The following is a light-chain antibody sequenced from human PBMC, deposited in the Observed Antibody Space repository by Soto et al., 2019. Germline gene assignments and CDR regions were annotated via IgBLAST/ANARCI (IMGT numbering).Light chain of an antibody. Sequence: DIQMTQSPSTLSASVGDRVTITCRASQSITTYVNWYQQKLGKAPTLLIYAASSLKSRVPSRFSGSGSGTNFTLTISSLQPEDFATYFCQQCYSSPRTFGQGTKVDIK. CDR3: QQCYSSPRT. V-gene: IGKV1-39*01. CDR2: AAS. J-gene: IGKJ1*01. CDR1: QSITTY.